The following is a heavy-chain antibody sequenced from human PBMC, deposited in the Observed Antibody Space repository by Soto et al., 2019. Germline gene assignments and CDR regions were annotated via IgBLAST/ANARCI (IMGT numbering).Heavy chain of an antibody. Sequence: GSLRLSCAASGFTFSSYSMNWVRQAPGKGLEWVSSISSSGSYINYGDSVKGRFTISRDTAENSVYLQMNSLRVEDTAVYYCARWDGYGDVWGQGTLVTVSS. J-gene: IGHJ4*02. D-gene: IGHD4-17*01. CDR1: GFTFSSYS. V-gene: IGHV3-21*04. CDR2: ISSSGSYI. CDR3: ARWDGYGDV.